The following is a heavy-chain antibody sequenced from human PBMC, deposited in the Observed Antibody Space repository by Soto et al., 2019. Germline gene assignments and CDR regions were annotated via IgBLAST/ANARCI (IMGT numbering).Heavy chain of an antibody. J-gene: IGHJ4*02. CDR3: AKGPTYYYDTSGYDY. V-gene: IGHV3-23*01. D-gene: IGHD3-22*01. CDR1: GFTFNSYA. Sequence: EVQLLESGGGLVQPGGSLRLSCAASGFTFNSYAMSWVRQAPGKGLEWVSAISGSGGSTYYADSVKGRFTISRDNFQDTFYLQMNSLRAEDAAVYYCAKGPTYYYDTSGYDYWGQGTLVTVSS. CDR2: ISGSGGST.